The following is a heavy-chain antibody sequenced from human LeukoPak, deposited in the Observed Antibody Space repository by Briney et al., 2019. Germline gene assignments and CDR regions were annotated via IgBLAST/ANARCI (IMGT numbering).Heavy chain of an antibody. CDR2: INPDTGGT. D-gene: IGHD3-3*01. CDR3: ARTDYDFWSTIYTGGVFDS. V-gene: IGHV1-2*02. J-gene: IGHJ4*02. Sequence: ASVKVSCRASGYSFSVYYMHWVRQAPGQGLEWMGLINPDTGGTNYAQKFQGRVTMTSDTSISTAYMELNNLRSDDTAVYYCARTDYDFWSTIYTGGVFDSWGQGTLVSVSS. CDR1: GYSFSVYY.